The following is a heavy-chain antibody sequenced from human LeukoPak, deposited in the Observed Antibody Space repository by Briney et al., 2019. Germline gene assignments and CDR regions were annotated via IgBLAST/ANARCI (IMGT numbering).Heavy chain of an antibody. V-gene: IGHV1-2*06. D-gene: IGHD3-10*01. J-gene: IGHJ4*02. Sequence: VASVKVSCKASGYTFTTYYIHWVRQAPGRGLEWMGRINPNSGVTNYAQRFQGRVTMTRDTSITTAYMELSRLRFDDTAVYYCARDPRGSYYSDYWGQGSLVTVSS. CDR3: ARDPRGSYYSDY. CDR1: GYTFTTYY. CDR2: INPNSGVT.